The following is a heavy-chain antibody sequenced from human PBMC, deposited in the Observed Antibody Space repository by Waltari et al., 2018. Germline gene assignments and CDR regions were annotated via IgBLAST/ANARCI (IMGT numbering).Heavy chain of an antibody. CDR2: INPNSGGT. J-gene: IGHJ4*02. CDR3: ARGITGTTGDYFDY. CDR1: GYTFTGYS. V-gene: IGHV1-2*02. D-gene: IGHD1-7*01. Sequence: HVQVVQSGAEVKRPGASLKVSCKASGYTFTGYSMHWVRQAPGQGLEWMGWINPNSGGTNYAQKFQGRVTMTRDTSISTAYMELNRLRSDDTAVYYCARGITGTTGDYFDYWGQGTLVTVSS.